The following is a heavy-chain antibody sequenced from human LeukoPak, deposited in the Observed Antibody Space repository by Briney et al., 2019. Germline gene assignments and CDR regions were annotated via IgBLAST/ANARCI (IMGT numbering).Heavy chain of an antibody. J-gene: IGHJ4*02. Sequence: PSETLSLTCNVSGGSISGYYWSWIRQPAGKGLEWMGRIFSSGRNNYNPSLKSRLMVTVDPSKNQFSLRLSSVTAADTAVYYCARGAGDYDAGGHPPTPYYFDLWGQGTLVTVSS. CDR1: GGSISGYY. D-gene: IGHD3-16*01. CDR3: ARGAGDYDAGGHPPTPYYFDL. V-gene: IGHV4-4*07. CDR2: IFSSGRN.